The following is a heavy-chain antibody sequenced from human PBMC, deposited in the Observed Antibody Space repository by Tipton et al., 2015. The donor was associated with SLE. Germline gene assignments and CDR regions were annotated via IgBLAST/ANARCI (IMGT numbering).Heavy chain of an antibody. CDR2: IYNSVPG. D-gene: IGHD3-3*01. J-gene: IGHJ4*02. V-gene: IGHV4-4*08. CDR3: ARDPYDSWSDYQATFDY. CDR1: GGSISSFS. Sequence: TLSLTCTVSGGSISSFSWTWIRQPPGKGLEWMGYIYNSVPGNYNPSLKSRLTIPVDTSKNQFSLKLTSVTAADTAVYYCARDPYDSWSDYQATFDYWGQGTLVTVSS.